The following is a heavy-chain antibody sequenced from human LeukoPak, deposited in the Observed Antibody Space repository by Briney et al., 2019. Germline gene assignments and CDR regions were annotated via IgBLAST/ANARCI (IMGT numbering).Heavy chain of an antibody. D-gene: IGHD2-15*01. CDR1: GYSFTSYW. CDR2: IYPGDSDT. J-gene: IGHJ4*02. CDR3: ARKGYCSGGSCYYFDY. V-gene: IGHV5-51*01. Sequence: GESLKISCKGSGYSFTSYWIGWGRQMPGKGLEWMGIIYPGDSDTRYSPSFQGQVTISADKSISTAYLQWSSLKASDTAMYYCARKGYCSGGSCYYFDYWGQGTLVTVSS.